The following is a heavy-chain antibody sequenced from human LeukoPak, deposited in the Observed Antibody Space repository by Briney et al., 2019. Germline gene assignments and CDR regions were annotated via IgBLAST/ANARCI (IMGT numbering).Heavy chain of an antibody. CDR3: ARGEWIQLSANYYMDV. D-gene: IGHD5-18*01. J-gene: IGHJ6*03. CDR1: GVSISSGSYY. Sequence: SETLSLTCTVSGVSISSGSYYWSWIRQPAGKGLEWIGRIYTSGSTNYNPSLKSRVTISVDTSKNQFSLKLSSVTAADTAVYYCARGEWIQLSANYYMDVWGKGTTVTVSS. CDR2: IYTSGST. V-gene: IGHV4-61*02.